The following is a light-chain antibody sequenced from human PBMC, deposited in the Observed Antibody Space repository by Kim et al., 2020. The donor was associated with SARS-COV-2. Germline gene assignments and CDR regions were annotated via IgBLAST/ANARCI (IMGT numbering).Light chain of an antibody. CDR2: DVS. CDR3: CSYSRTYTWV. CDR1: SSDVGSYNY. Sequence: QSALTQPRSVSGSPGQSVTISCTGTSSDVGSYNYVSWYQQHPGKAPKVMIYDVSKRPSGVPDRFSGSKSGNTASLTISGLQAEDEADYYCCSYSRTYTWVFGGGTQLTVL. V-gene: IGLV2-11*01. J-gene: IGLJ3*02.